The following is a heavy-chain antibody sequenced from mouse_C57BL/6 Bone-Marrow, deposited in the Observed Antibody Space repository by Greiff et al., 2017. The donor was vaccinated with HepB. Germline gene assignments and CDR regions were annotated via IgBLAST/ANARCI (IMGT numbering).Heavy chain of an antibody. CDR1: GFTFSDYY. V-gene: IGHV5-12*01. J-gene: IGHJ4*01. CDR2: ISNGGGST. Sequence: EVKLVESGGGLVQPGGSLKLSCAASGFTFSDYYMYWVRQTPEKRLEWVAYISNGGGSTYYPDTVKGRFTISRDNAKNTLYLQMSRLKSEDTAMYYCARHGIRSGDYWGQGTSVTVSS. CDR3: ARHGIRSGDY. D-gene: IGHD5-2*01.